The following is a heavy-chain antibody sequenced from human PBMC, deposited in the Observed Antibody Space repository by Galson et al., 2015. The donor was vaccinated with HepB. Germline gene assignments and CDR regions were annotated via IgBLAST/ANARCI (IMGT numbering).Heavy chain of an antibody. V-gene: IGHV3-30*18. CDR2: ISYDGSNK. J-gene: IGHJ4*02. Sequence: SLRLSCAASGFTFSSYGMHWVRQAPGKGLEWVAVISYDGSNKYYADSVKGRFTISRDNSKNTLYLQMNSLRAEDTAVYYCAKDLEVVVVAAPGGVDYWGQGTLVTVSS. CDR1: GFTFSSYG. CDR3: AKDLEVVVVAAPGGVDY. D-gene: IGHD2-15*01.